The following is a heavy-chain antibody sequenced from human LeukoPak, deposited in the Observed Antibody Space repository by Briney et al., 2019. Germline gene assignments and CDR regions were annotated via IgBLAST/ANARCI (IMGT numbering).Heavy chain of an antibody. J-gene: IGHJ4*02. D-gene: IGHD6-13*01. V-gene: IGHV3-21*01. CDR3: AKDSYSKGDF. CDR1: GFIFSNYT. Sequence: GGSLRLSCAASGFIFSNYTMTWVRQAPGKGLEWVSSISSSDYIYYADSLQGRFTVSRDNGKNSLFLQLNSLRAEDTAVYYCAKDSYSKGDFWGQGVLVTVSS. CDR2: ISSSDYI.